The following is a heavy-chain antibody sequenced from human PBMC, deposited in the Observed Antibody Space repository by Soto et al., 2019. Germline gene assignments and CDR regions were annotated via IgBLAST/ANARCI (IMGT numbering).Heavy chain of an antibody. CDR1: GDSISDYY. J-gene: IGHJ6*02. Sequence: PSETLSLTCTVSGDSISDYYWSWIRQPAGKGLEWIGRFYYSGNTKSNPSLKSRVTMSADTSKNQFSLSLRSVTAADSAIYYYARMYNSGFYRPEGDYFFYGMDVWGQGTTVTVSS. CDR2: FYYSGNT. D-gene: IGHD6-19*01. V-gene: IGHV4-4*07. CDR3: ARMYNSGFYRPEGDYFFYGMDV.